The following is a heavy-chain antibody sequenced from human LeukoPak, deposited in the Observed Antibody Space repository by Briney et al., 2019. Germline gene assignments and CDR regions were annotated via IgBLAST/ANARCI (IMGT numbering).Heavy chain of an antibody. V-gene: IGHV1-46*01. CDR2: ISPSGGGT. J-gene: IGHJ4*02. CDR3: ARGGPQWLVLRKRFYFDS. D-gene: IGHD6-19*01. Sequence: ASVKVSCKSSGYTFTSYYIHWVRQAPGEGLEWMGIISPSGGGTGYAQNFQGRVTMTRDTSTSTVYMELSSLRSEDTAVYFCARGGPQWLVLRKRFYFDSWGQGTLVTVSS. CDR1: GYTFTSYY.